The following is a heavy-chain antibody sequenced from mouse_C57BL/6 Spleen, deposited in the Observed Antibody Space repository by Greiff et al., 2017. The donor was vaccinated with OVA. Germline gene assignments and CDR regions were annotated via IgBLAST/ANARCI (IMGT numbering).Heavy chain of an antibody. J-gene: IGHJ4*01. CDR1: GYTFTSYW. CDR3: ARAHYCGSRGGAMDD. D-gene: IGHD1-1*01. V-gene: IGHV1-55*01. Sequence: QVHVKQPGAELVKPGASVKMSCKASGYTFTSYWITWVKQRPGQGLEWIGDIYPGSGSTNYNEKFKSKATLTVDTSSSTAYMQLSSLTSEDSAVYYCARAHYCGSRGGAMDDWGQGTSVTVSS. CDR2: IYPGSGST.